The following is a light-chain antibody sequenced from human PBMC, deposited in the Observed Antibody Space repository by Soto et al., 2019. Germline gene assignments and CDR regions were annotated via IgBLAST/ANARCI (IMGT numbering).Light chain of an antibody. V-gene: IGKV3-15*01. CDR1: QSVSNN. Sequence: ILMTQSPATLSVSPGERATLSCRASQSVSNNLAWYQQKPGQAPRLLIYDASTRATGIPARFSGSGSGTEFTLTISGLQSEDFAVYYCQQRSNWWTFGQGTKVEIK. J-gene: IGKJ1*01. CDR2: DAS. CDR3: QQRSNWWT.